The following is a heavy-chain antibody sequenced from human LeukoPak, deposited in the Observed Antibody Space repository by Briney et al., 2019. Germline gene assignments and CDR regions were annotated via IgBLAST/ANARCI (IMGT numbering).Heavy chain of an antibody. V-gene: IGHV1-18*01. CDR3: ARAARDYGDGADEDY. CDR2: ISAYNGNT. Sequence: GASVKVSCKASGGTFSSYAISWVRQAPGQGLEWMGWISAYNGNTNYAQKLQGRVTMTTDTSTSTAYMELRSLRSDDTAVYYCARAARDYGDGADEDYWGQGTLVTVSS. CDR1: GGTFSSYA. D-gene: IGHD4-17*01. J-gene: IGHJ4*02.